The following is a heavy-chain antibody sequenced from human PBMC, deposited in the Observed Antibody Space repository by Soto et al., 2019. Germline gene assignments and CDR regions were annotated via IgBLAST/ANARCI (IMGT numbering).Heavy chain of an antibody. Sequence: EVEQVESGGGLVKPGGSLRLSCAASGFTFSNAWMSWLRQAPGKGLEWVGRIKSKTDGGTTDYAAPVKGRFTISRDNSKNTLYLQRNSLKTEDTAVYYCTTFLFEVRGVHGDDACDIWGQGTMGTVSS. CDR3: TTFLFEVRGVHGDDACDI. D-gene: IGHD3-10*01. CDR1: GFTFSNAW. CDR2: IKSKTDGGTT. V-gene: IGHV3-15*01. J-gene: IGHJ3*02.